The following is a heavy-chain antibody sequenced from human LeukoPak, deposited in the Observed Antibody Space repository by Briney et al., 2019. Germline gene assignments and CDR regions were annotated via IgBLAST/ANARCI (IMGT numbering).Heavy chain of an antibody. CDR3: AKDVGKWESLHFFDY. J-gene: IGHJ4*02. D-gene: IGHD1-26*01. Sequence: GGSLRLSCAASGFTFRNYVIHWVRQAPGKGLEWVAVTSSDLNVKLYADSVKGRFTISRDDSRNTLYLQMNSLRGDDTAVYYCAKDVGKWESLHFFDYWGQGTLVTVSS. CDR1: GFTFRNYV. V-gene: IGHV3-30*18. CDR2: TSSDLNVK.